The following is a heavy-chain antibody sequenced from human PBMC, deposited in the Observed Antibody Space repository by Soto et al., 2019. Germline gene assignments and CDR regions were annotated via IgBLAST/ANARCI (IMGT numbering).Heavy chain of an antibody. CDR2: IIPIFGTA. Sequence: QVQLVQSGAEVKKPGSSVKVSCKASGGTFSSYAISWVRQAPGQGLEWMGGIIPIFGTANYAQKFQGRVTITADESTSTAYMELSSLRSEDTAVYYCARVTIWFGEEPPNDYGMDVWGQGTTVTVSS. CDR1: GGTFSSYA. CDR3: ARVTIWFGEEPPNDYGMDV. V-gene: IGHV1-69*01. D-gene: IGHD3-10*01. J-gene: IGHJ6*02.